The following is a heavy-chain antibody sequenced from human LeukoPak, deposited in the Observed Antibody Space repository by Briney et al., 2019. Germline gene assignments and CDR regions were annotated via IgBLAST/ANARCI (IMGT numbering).Heavy chain of an antibody. D-gene: IGHD6-13*01. CDR3: AREELGTAGTFSWFDP. CDR1: GGSISSYY. CDR2: IYTSGST. Sequence: SETLSLTCTVSGGSISSYYWSWIRQPAGKGLEWIGRIYTSGSTNYNPSLKSRVTMSVDTSKNQFSLKLSSVTAADTAVYYCAREELGTAGTFSWFDPWGQGTLVTVSS. J-gene: IGHJ5*02. V-gene: IGHV4-4*07.